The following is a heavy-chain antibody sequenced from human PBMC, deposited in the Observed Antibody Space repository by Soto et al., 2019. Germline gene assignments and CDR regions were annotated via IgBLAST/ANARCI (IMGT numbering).Heavy chain of an antibody. CDR1: GFSISNDNVG. J-gene: IGHJ4*02. CDR2: IYWDDDK. D-gene: IGHD6-6*01. CDR3: ARSKYSISSFDY. Sequence: SGPTLVHPTQTLTLTCSFSGFSISNDNVGVGWIRQPPGKALDWLAVIYWDDDKRYSPSLKSRLTITKDTSKNQVLLTMTNMDPVDTATYFCARSKYSISSFDYWGQGALVTVSS. V-gene: IGHV2-5*02.